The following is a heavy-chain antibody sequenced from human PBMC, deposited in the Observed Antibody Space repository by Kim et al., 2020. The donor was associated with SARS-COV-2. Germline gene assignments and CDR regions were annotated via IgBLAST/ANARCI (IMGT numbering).Heavy chain of an antibody. J-gene: IGHJ5*02. D-gene: IGHD6-19*01. V-gene: IGHV1-69*13. CDR3: ASDEVIAVAGKEPS. CDR2: IIPIFGTA. Sequence: SVKVSCKASGGTFSSYAISWVRQAPGQGLEWMGGIIPIFGTANYAQKFQGRVTITADESTSTAYMELSSLRSEDTAVYYCASDEVIAVAGKEPSWGQGTLVTVSS. CDR1: GGTFSSYA.